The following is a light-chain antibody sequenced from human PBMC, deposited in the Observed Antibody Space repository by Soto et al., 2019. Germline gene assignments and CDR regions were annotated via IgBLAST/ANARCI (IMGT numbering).Light chain of an antibody. J-gene: IGKJ4*01. CDR1: QSVSSSY. CDR2: GAS. Sequence: EIVMTQSPATLSLSPGERATLSCRASQSVSSSYLSWYQQKPGQAPRLLIYGASTRATGIPARFSGSGSGTDFTLTISSLQPEDFAVYYCQQDYNLPLTFGGGTKVDNK. CDR3: QQDYNLPLT. V-gene: IGKV3D-7*01.